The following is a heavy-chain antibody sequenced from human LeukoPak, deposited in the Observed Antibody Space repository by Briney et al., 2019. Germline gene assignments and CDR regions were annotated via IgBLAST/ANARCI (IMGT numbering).Heavy chain of an antibody. CDR2: ISSSSTYI. CDR3: SRDPGSRELDY. Sequence: NPGGSLRLSCAASGFTFSNYAMNWVRQAPGKGLEWVSSISSSSTYIYYADSVKGRFTISRDNAENSLYLQMNSLRAEDSAVYYCSRDPGSRELDYWGPGTLVTVSS. CDR1: GFTFSNYA. J-gene: IGHJ4*02. V-gene: IGHV3-21*01. D-gene: IGHD1-1*01.